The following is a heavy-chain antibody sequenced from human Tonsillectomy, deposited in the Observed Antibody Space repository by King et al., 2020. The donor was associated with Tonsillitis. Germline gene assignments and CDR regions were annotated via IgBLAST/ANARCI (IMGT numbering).Heavy chain of an antibody. CDR2: LYSGGNT. CDR3: AKEPIYYSYMDV. CDR1: GFIVSSNY. Sequence: VQLVESGGGLFHPGGSLRLSCAASGFIVSSNYMSWVRQAPGKGLEWVSTLYSGGNTYYADSVMGRFIISRDNSKNTLYLQMNSLRAEDTAVYFCAKEPIYYSYMDVWGKGTTVTVSS. V-gene: IGHV3-53*01. J-gene: IGHJ6*03.